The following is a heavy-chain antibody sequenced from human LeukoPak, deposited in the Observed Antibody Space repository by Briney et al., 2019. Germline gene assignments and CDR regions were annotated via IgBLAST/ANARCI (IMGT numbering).Heavy chain of an antibody. V-gene: IGHV3-53*04. CDR3: ARDRTLYGMDV. D-gene: IGHD3/OR15-3a*01. J-gene: IGHJ6*02. CDR1: GFTFSNAW. CDR2: IYSGGST. Sequence: GGSLRLSCAASGFTFSNAWMSWVRQAPGKGLEWVSVIYSGGSTYYADSVKGRFTISRHNSKNTLYLQMNSLRAEDTAVYYCARDRTLYGMDVWGQGTTVTVSS.